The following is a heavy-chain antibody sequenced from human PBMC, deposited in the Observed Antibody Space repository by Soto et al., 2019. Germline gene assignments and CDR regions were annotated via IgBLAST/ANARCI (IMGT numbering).Heavy chain of an antibody. CDR3: ARRFRIDYGDYVGAFDI. D-gene: IGHD4-17*01. Sequence: QVQLQQWGAGLLKPSETLSLTCAAYGGSFSGYYWSWIRQPPGKGLEWIGEINHRGSTNYNPSLKGRVTLSVDTSKHQFSLKLSAVTAADTAVYYCARRFRIDYGDYVGAFDIWGQGTMVTVSS. CDR1: GGSFSGYY. CDR2: INHRGST. J-gene: IGHJ3*02. V-gene: IGHV4-34*01.